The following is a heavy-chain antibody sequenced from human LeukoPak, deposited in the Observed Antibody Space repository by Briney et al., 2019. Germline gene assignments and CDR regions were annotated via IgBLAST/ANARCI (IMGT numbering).Heavy chain of an antibody. CDR3: ARVGLYCSGGSCYSVFDY. J-gene: IGHJ4*02. D-gene: IGHD2-15*01. V-gene: IGHV3-13*05. CDR2: IGTAGDP. Sequence: GGSLRLSCAASGFTFSSYDMHWVRQATGKGLEWVSAIGTAGDPYYPGSVKGRFTISRENAKNSLYLQMNSLRDGDTAVYYCARVGLYCSGGSCYSVFDYWGQGTLVTVST. CDR1: GFTFSSYD.